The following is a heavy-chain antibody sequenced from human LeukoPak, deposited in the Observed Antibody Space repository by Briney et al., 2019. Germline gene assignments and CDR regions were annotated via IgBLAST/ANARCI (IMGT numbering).Heavy chain of an antibody. J-gene: IGHJ4*02. CDR1: GESSFSNYY. CDR2: INHSGYT. D-gene: IGHD3-22*01. CDR3: SRQVVGNDY. Sequence: SETLSLTCAVYGESSFSNYYWSWIRQTPAGALEWIGEINHSGYTNYNPSLTSRVTLSIDTSKNQFSLRLNSVTAADTAVYYCSRQVVGNDYWGQGTLVTVSS. V-gene: IGHV4-34*01.